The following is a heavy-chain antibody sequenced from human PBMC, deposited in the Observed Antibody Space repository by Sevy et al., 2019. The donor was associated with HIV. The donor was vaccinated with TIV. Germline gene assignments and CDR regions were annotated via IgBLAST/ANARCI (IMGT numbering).Heavy chain of an antibody. Sequence: ASVKVSCKASGYIFGIYDITWVRQAPGQGLEWMGWITPYSGDTNYAQKLQGRVTMTTDTSTRTSYMELSSLTSDDAGDYYCARGRAPDNGRYYFDSWAQGTLVTVSS. CDR3: ARGRAPDNGRYYFDS. D-gene: IGHD1-26*01. J-gene: IGHJ4*02. CDR2: ITPYSGDT. V-gene: IGHV1-18*01. CDR1: GYIFGIYD.